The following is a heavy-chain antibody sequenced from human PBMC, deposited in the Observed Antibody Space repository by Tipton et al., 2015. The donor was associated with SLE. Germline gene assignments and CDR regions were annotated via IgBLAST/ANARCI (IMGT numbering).Heavy chain of an antibody. D-gene: IGHD3-16*01. V-gene: IGHV4-61*09. Sequence: TLSLTCTVSGGSISSGSYYWSWIRQPAGKGLEWIGHIYTSGSTNYNPSLKSRVTISVDTSKNQFSLKLSSVTAADTAVYYCARDPSTFRGVPRGPIGMDVWSQGTTVTVSS. J-gene: IGHJ6*02. CDR3: ARDPSTFRGVPRGPIGMDV. CDR2: IYTSGST. CDR1: GGSISSGSYY.